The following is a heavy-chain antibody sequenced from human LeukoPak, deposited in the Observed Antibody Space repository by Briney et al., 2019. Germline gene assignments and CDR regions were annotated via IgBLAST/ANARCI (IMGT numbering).Heavy chain of an antibody. J-gene: IGHJ5*02. D-gene: IGHD6-13*01. CDR3: ARSMGRAYSSSWSNWFDP. CDR2: IMPILGTA. V-gene: IGHV1-69*13. CDR1: GGIFNSYD. Sequence: SVRVSCKASGGIFNSYDINWVRQAPGQGLEWMGGIMPILGTANYAQKFQGRVTITADELTSTAYMEVSSLRSEDTAVYYCARSMGRAYSSSWSNWFDPWGQGTLVTVSS.